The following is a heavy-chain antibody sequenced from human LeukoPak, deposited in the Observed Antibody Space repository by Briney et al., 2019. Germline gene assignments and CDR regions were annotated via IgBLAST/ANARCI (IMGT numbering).Heavy chain of an antibody. D-gene: IGHD2-15*01. CDR3: AKERGRNYFDY. Sequence: GGSLRLSCAASKLSISIYSMNWVRQAPGKGLEWVSSIGGSSRDIYYADSVKGRFTISRDNSKNTLYLQMNSLRAEDTAAYYCAKERGRNYFDYWGQGTLVTVSS. J-gene: IGHJ4*02. V-gene: IGHV3-21*01. CDR1: KLSISIYS. CDR2: IGGSSRDI.